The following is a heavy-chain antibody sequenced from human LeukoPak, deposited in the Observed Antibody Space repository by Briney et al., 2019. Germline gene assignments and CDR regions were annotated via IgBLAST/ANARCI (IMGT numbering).Heavy chain of an antibody. Sequence: SGGSLRLSCSASGFTFTNYAMTWVRQAPGKGLEWISTISGSGGDTFYANSVKGRFIISRDNSRSTLNLQMNSLRVDDTAVYYCVKIETGGDYWCNYDFWGQGTVVIVSA. J-gene: IGHJ4*02. D-gene: IGHD2-21*02. CDR2: ISGSGGDT. CDR3: VKIETGGDYWCNYDF. V-gene: IGHV3-23*01. CDR1: GFTFTNYA.